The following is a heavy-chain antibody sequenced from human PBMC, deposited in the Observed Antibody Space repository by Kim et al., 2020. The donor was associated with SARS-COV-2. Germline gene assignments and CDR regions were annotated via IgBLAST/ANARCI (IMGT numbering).Heavy chain of an antibody. CDR1: GGSISSGGYY. CDR3: AREAGIGQLVFYGMDV. V-gene: IGHV4-31*03. D-gene: IGHD6-13*01. CDR2: IYYSGST. J-gene: IGHJ6*02. Sequence: SETLSLTCTVSGGSISSGGYYWSWIRQHPGKGLEWIGYIYYSGSTYYNPSLKSRVTISVDTSKNQFSLKLSSVTAADTAVYYCAREAGIGQLVFYGMDVWGQGTTVTVSS.